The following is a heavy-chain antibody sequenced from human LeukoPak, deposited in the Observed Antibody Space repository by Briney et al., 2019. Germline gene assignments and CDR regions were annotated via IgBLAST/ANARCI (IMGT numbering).Heavy chain of an antibody. D-gene: IGHD5-24*01. CDR3: AKSGYNRFDY. CDR1: GFTFSSSA. Sequence: GGSLRLSCAASGFTFSSSAMSWVRQAPGKGLEGVSNISGSGSGGSTYYADSVKGRFTISRDNSKNTLYLKMNSLRAEDTAVYYCAKSGYNRFDYWGQGTLVTVSS. J-gene: IGHJ4*02. V-gene: IGHV3-23*01. CDR2: ISGSGSGGST.